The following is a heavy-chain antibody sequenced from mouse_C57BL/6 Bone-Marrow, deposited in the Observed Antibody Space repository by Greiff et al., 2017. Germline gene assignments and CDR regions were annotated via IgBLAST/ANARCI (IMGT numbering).Heavy chain of an antibody. J-gene: IGHJ2*01. CDR3: ATPYFDY. V-gene: IGHV1-42*01. CDR1: GYSFTGYY. Sequence: VQLQQSGPELVKPGASVKISCKASGYSFTGYYMNWVKQSPEKSLEWIGEINPSTGGTTYNQKFKAKATLTVDKSSSTAYMQLQSLTSEDSAVYYCATPYFDYWVQGTTLTVSS. CDR2: INPSTGGT.